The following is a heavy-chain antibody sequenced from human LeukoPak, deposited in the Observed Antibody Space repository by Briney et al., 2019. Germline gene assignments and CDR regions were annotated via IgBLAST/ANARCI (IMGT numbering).Heavy chain of an antibody. V-gene: IGHV4-34*01. J-gene: IGHJ4*02. Sequence: SETLSLTCAVYGGSFSGYYSSWIRQPPGKGLEWIGEINHSGSTNYNPSLKSRVTISVDTSKNQFSLKLSSVTAADTAVYYCARLDCSGGSCYSYLDYWGQGTLVTVSS. CDR3: ARLDCSGGSCYSYLDY. D-gene: IGHD2-15*01. CDR2: INHSGST. CDR1: GGSFSGYY.